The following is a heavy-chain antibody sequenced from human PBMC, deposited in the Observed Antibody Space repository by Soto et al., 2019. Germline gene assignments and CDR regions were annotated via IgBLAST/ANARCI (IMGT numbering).Heavy chain of an antibody. V-gene: IGHV1-69*01. CDR3: ARGYSSSLAYYYYGMDV. Sequence: QVLLVQSGAEVKKPGSSVKVSCKASGGTFSSYAISWVRQAPGQGLEWMGGIIPIFGTANYAQKFQGRVTITADESTSTAYMELSSLRSEDTAVYYCARGYSSSLAYYYYGMDVWGQGTTVTVSS. D-gene: IGHD6-13*01. CDR1: GGTFSSYA. CDR2: IIPIFGTA. J-gene: IGHJ6*02.